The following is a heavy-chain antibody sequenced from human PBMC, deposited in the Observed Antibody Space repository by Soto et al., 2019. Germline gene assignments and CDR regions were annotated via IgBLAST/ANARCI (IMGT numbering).Heavy chain of an antibody. CDR1: GFTFSDYY. D-gene: IGHD2-2*01. CDR3: VRDSAITVVVPAVEGDNWSDP. V-gene: IGHV3-11*05. J-gene: IGHJ5*02. Sequence: QVQLVESGGDLVTPGGSLRLSCAASGFTFSDYYMAWIRQAPGRGLEWISFISGNGRSTRYADSVKGRFTISRDNAKNSLSLQMNSLRADDTAIYYCVRDSAITVVVPAVEGDNWSDPWGQGTLVTVSS. CDR2: ISGNGRST.